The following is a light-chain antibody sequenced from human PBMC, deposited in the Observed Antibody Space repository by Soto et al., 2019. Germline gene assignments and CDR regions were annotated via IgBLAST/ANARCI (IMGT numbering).Light chain of an antibody. CDR2: DAS. CDR1: QSISSC. Sequence: DIQMTHSPSSLSASVGDRVTITCLASQSISSCLNWYQQKPGKAPKLLIYDASSLETGVPSRFSGSGSGTDFTLTISSLQPDDFATYYCQQYYVYSRTFGQGTKVDIK. CDR3: QQYYVYSRT. V-gene: IGKV1-5*01. J-gene: IGKJ1*01.